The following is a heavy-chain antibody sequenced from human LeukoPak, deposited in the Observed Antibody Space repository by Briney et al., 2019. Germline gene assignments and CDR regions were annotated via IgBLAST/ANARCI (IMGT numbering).Heavy chain of an antibody. CDR1: GFIFNRYD. CDR3: AKDRTVGASYWYFDL. CDR2: IGTAGDT. D-gene: IGHD1-26*01. V-gene: IGHV3-13*04. Sequence: GGSLRLSCAASGFIFNRYDMYWVRQPTGKGLEWVSGIGTAGDTYYPGSVKGRFTISRGNAKNSLYLQMNSLRAEDTAIYYCAKDRTVGASYWYFDLWGRGTLVTVSS. J-gene: IGHJ2*01.